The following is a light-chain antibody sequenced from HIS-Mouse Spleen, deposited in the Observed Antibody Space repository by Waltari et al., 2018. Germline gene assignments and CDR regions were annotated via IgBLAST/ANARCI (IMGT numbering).Light chain of an antibody. CDR3: AAWDDSLSGWV. V-gene: IGLV1-47*01. J-gene: IGLJ3*02. CDR1: SSNIGSNY. Sequence: QSVLTQPPSASGTPGQRVTISCSGSSSNIGSNYAYWYQQLPGTAPKLLIYRNDNRTSGVPDRFSGSKSGTSASLAISGLRSEDEADYYCAAWDDSLSGWVFGGG. CDR2: RND.